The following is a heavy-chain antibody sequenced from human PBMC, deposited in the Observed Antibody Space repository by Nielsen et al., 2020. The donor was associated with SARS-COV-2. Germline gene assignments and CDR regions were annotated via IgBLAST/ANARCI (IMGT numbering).Heavy chain of an antibody. CDR3: AKAYPPLDIVVVPAALGYYGMDV. J-gene: IGHJ6*02. CDR1: GFTFSGSA. D-gene: IGHD2-2*03. V-gene: IGHV3-73*01. CDR2: IRSKANSYAT. Sequence: GGSLRLSCAASGFTFSGSAMHWVRQASGKGLEWVGRIRSKANSYATAYAASVKGRFTISRDNSKNTLYLQMNSLRAEDTAVYYCAKAYPPLDIVVVPAALGYYGMDVWGQGTTVTVSS.